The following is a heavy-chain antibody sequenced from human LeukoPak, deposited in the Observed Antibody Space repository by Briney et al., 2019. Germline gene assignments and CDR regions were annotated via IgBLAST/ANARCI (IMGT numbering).Heavy chain of an antibody. V-gene: IGHV4-59*11. CDR3: ARSSCSGGSCYFGIWFDP. Sequence: PSETLSLTCTVSGGSISSHYWSWIRQPPGKGLEWIGYIYYSGSTNYNPSLKSRVTISVDTSKNQFSLKLSSVTAADTAVYYCARSSCSGGSCYFGIWFDPWGQGTLVTVSS. D-gene: IGHD2-15*01. CDR2: IYYSGST. J-gene: IGHJ5*02. CDR1: GGSISSHY.